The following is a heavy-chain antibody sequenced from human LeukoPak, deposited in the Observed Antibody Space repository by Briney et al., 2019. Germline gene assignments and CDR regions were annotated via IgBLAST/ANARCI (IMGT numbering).Heavy chain of an antibody. V-gene: IGHV1-8*01. D-gene: IGHD2-2*01. CDR1: GYTFTSYD. Sequence: ASVKVSCKASGYTFTSYDIHWVGQAPGQGLEWMGWLNPNSGNTGYAQKFQGRVTLTRDTSTSTAYMEVNSLTSDDTAVYYCAREDIIVVPPSRPFDPWGQGTLVTVSS. CDR3: AREDIIVVPPSRPFDP. CDR2: LNPNSGNT. J-gene: IGHJ5*02.